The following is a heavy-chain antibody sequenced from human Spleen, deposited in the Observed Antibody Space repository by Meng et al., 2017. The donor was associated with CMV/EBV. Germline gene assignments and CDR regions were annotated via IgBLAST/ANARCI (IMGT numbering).Heavy chain of an antibody. CDR2: ISWNSGSI. Sequence: GGSLRLSCAASGFTLTSFGMSWVRQAPGKGLEWVSGISWNSGSIGYVGSVKGRFTISRDNAKNSLYLQMNSLRAEDTAVYYCARDPRVKSYVVVPAASDYWGQGTMVTVSS. CDR1: GFTLTSFG. V-gene: IGHV3-20*04. J-gene: IGHJ4*02. D-gene: IGHD2-2*01. CDR3: ARDPRVKSYVVVPAASDY.